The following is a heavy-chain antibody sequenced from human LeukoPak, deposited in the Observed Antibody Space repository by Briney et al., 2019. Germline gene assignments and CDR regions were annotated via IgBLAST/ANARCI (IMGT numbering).Heavy chain of an antibody. D-gene: IGHD4-17*01. J-gene: IGHJ4*02. Sequence: SQTLSLTCTVSGGSISSGNYYWNWIRQPAGKGLEWIGRIYTSGSTHYNPSLKSRVPISVDTSKNQFSLKLSPFTAAAPAVYYCAREHGGYTSLFDFWGQGTLVTVSS. V-gene: IGHV4-61*02. CDR1: GGSISSGNYY. CDR3: AREHGGYTSLFDF. CDR2: IYTSGST.